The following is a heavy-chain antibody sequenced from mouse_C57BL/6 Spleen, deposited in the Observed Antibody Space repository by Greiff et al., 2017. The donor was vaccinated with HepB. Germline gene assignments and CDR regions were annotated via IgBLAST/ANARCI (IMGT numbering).Heavy chain of an antibody. J-gene: IGHJ3*01. CDR1: GYTFTSYW. CDR2: IHPNSGST. CDR3: ARLYVGYEGFAY. V-gene: IGHV1-64*01. Sequence: QVQLKQPGAELVKPGASVKLSCKASGYTFTSYWMHWVKQRPGQGLEWIGMIHPNSGSTNYNEKFKSKATLTVDKSSSTAYMQLSSPTSEDSAVYYCARLYVGYEGFAYWGQGTLVTVSA. D-gene: IGHD2-2*01.